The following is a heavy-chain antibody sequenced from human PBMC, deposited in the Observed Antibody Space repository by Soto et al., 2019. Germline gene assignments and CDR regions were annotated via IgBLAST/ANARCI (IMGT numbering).Heavy chain of an antibody. CDR2: INSSSSYI. Sequence: EVQLVESGGGLVKPGGSLRLSCAASGFTFSSYSMNWVRQAPGKGLEWVSSINSSSSYIYYADSVKGRFAISRDNAKNSLYLQMNSVRAEDKALYYCARAGGAYDDFWGSPEGYFDSGCQGTVVTVSS. CDR1: GFTFSSYS. J-gene: IGHJ4*02. D-gene: IGHD3-3*01. CDR3: ARAGGAYDDFWGSPEGYFDS. V-gene: IGHV3-21*06.